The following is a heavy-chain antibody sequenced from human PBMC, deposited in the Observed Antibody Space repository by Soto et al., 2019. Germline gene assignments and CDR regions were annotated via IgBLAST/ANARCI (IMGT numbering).Heavy chain of an antibody. Sequence: GGSLRLSCAASGFTVSNNYMSWVRQAPGKGLEWVSIIHSGGSTYYADSVKGRFTISRHNSKNTLYLQMNSLRVEDTAVYYCARSRDAYNPVDYGGQGTLVTVSS. CDR2: IHSGGST. CDR3: ARSRDAYNPVDY. D-gene: IGHD1-1*01. V-gene: IGHV3-53*04. J-gene: IGHJ4*02. CDR1: GFTVSNNY.